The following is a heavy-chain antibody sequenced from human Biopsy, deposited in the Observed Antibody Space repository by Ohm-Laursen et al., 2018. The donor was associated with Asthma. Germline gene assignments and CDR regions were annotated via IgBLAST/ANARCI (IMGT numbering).Heavy chain of an antibody. V-gene: IGHV4-34*09. CDR3: ARWGSFGFDY. J-gene: IGHJ4*02. CDR1: GRSFSAYY. CDR2: INHSGST. Sequence: SQTLSLTCAVYGRSFSAYYWSWIRQPPGKGLEWIAEINHSGSTNYNPSLKSRVTMSVDTSKNQLFLNLSSVTAADTAVYYCARWGSFGFDYWGQGTLVTVSS. D-gene: IGHD7-27*01.